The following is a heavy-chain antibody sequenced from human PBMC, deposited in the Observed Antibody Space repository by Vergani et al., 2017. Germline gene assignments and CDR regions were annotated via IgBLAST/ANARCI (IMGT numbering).Heavy chain of an antibody. V-gene: IGHV4-4*07. CDR2: IYMNGNT. CDR3: ARMTHCSGTTCPGAFDL. Sequence: QVQLQESGPGLVKPSETLSITCTVSGGYISSYYWSWVRQPAGKGLEWIGRIYMNGNTNYNPSLKSRVAVSVDTSKNQFSLKLTSVTAADTAIYYCARMTHCSGTTCPGAFDLWGQGTIVTV. D-gene: IGHD2-2*01. J-gene: IGHJ3*01. CDR1: GGYISSYY.